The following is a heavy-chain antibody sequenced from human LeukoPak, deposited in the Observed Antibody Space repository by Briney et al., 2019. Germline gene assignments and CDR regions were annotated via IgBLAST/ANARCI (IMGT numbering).Heavy chain of an antibody. D-gene: IGHD3-22*01. CDR3: AKDRHSSGYYTAFDY. V-gene: IGHV3-30*04. J-gene: IGHJ4*02. CDR2: ISYDGSNK. Sequence: PGGSLRLSCAASGFTFSSYAMHWVRQAPGKGLEWVAVISYDGSNKYYADSVKGRFTISRDNSKNTLYLQMNSLRAEDTAVYYCAKDRHSSGYYTAFDYWGQGTLVTVSS. CDR1: GFTFSSYA.